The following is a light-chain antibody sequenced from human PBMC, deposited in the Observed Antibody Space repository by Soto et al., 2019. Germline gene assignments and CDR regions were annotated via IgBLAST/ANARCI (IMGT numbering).Light chain of an antibody. CDR2: AAS. CDR1: QSISSY. J-gene: IGKJ5*01. Sequence: PMSQSLCSISASVCDRVTITCRARQSISSYLKWHQQTPGKAPKLLIYAASRLQSGVPRSFSGSGAGTDFTLTISSLPPEDFATYYCQQSYSTPSITFGQGTRLEIK. V-gene: IGKV1-39*01. CDR3: QQSYSTPSIT.